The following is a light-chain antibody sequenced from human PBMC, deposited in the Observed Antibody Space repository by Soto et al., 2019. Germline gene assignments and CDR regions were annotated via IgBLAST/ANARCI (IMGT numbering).Light chain of an antibody. CDR3: QQYNSYSS. Sequence: DIQMTQSPSTLSASVGHRVTITCRASQSISSWLAWYQQKPGKAPKLLIYDASSLESGVPSRFSGSGSGTEFTLTISSLQPDDFAIYYCQQYNSYSSFGPGTKVDIK. CDR1: QSISSW. V-gene: IGKV1-5*01. J-gene: IGKJ3*01. CDR2: DAS.